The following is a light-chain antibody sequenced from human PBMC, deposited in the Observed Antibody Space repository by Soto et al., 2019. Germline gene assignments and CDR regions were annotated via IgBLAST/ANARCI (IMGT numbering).Light chain of an antibody. J-gene: IGLJ2*01. CDR2: EGS. CDR1: RSDVGSYNL. V-gene: IGLV2-23*01. Sequence: QSVLTQPASVSGSPGQSITISCTGTRSDVGSYNLVSWYQQHPGKAPKLMIYEGSKRPSGVSNRFSGSKSGNTASLTISGLQAEDEADYYCCSYAGSSPSHVVFGGGTKLTVL. CDR3: CSYAGSSPSHVV.